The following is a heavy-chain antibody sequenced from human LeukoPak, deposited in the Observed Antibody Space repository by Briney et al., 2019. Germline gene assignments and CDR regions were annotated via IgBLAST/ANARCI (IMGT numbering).Heavy chain of an antibody. J-gene: IGHJ3*01. V-gene: IGHV5-51*01. D-gene: IGHD3-16*02. CDR3: ARGRHTNNKVESFDV. CDR2: IYPDDSDS. Sequence: GESLKISCKGSGYSFTSFYIGWVRQMPGKGLEWMGVIYPDDSDSRYSPSFQGQVTISADKSISTAYLQWSSLKASDNAMFYCARGRHTNNKVESFDVWGQGTLVTVSS. CDR1: GYSFTSFY.